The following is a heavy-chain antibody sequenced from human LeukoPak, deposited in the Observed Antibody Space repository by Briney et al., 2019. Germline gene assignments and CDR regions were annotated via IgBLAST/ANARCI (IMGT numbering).Heavy chain of an antibody. Sequence: SETLSLTCTVSGVSISSGDYYWSWIRQPPGKGLEWIGYIYYSGSTYYNPSLKSRVTISVDTSKNQFSLKLSSVTAADTAVYYCASPLWFGELNGMDVWGQGTAVTVSS. J-gene: IGHJ6*02. CDR3: ASPLWFGELNGMDV. CDR2: IYYSGST. CDR1: GVSISSGDYY. V-gene: IGHV4-30-4*01. D-gene: IGHD3-10*01.